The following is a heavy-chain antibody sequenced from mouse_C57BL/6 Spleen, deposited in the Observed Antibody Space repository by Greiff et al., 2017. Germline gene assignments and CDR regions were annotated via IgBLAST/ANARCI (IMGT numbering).Heavy chain of an antibody. D-gene: IGHD1-1*01. CDR3: ASITDGGGYFDV. CDR1: GYTFTSYW. Sequence: QVQLQQPGAELVMPGASVKLSCKASGYTFTSYWMHWVKQRPGQGLEWIGEIDPSDSYTNYNQKFKGKSTLTVDKSSSTAYMQLSSLTSADSAVYYCASITDGGGYFDVWGTGTTVTVSS. J-gene: IGHJ1*03. CDR2: IDPSDSYT. V-gene: IGHV1-69*01.